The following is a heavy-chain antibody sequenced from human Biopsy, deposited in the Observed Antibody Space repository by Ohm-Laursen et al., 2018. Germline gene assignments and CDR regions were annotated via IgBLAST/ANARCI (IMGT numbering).Heavy chain of an antibody. Sequence: SLRLSCTASGFTFISYAMHWVRQAPGKGLEWVAVISYDGSGEYYADSLQGRFIISRDNPKNTVDLQMNSLRAEDTAVYFCARDGKRWDYSTYFSWHFDLWGRGTLLTVSS. J-gene: IGHJ2*01. V-gene: IGHV3-30*03. D-gene: IGHD4-11*01. CDR2: ISYDGSGE. CDR1: GFTFISYA. CDR3: ARDGKRWDYSTYFSWHFDL.